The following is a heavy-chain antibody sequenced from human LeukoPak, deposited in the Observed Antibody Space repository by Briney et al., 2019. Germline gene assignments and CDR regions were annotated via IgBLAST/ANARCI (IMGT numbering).Heavy chain of an antibody. D-gene: IGHD3-22*01. J-gene: IGHJ4*02. CDR2: IIPIFGTA. CDR3: ATGHYYDSSGQYGIGY. CDR1: GGTFSSYA. Sequence: GASVKVSCKVSGGTFSSYAISWVRQAPGQGLEWMGGIIPIFGTANYAQKFQGRVTITADKSTSTAYMELSSLRSEDTAVYYCATGHYYDSSGQYGIGYWGQGTLVTVSS. V-gene: IGHV1-69*06.